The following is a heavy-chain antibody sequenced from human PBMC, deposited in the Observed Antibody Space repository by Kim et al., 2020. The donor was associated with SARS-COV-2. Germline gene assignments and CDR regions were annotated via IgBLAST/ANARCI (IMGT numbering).Heavy chain of an antibody. Sequence: SETLSLTCTVSGGSISSSSYYCGWIRQPPGKGLEWIGSIYYSGSTYYNPSLKSRVTISVDTSKNQFSLKLSSVTAADTAVYYCARHGSWGSSSSSDYWGQGTLVTVSS. D-gene: IGHD6-6*01. J-gene: IGHJ4*02. CDR2: IYYSGST. CDR1: GGSISSSSYY. V-gene: IGHV4-39*01. CDR3: ARHGSWGSSSSSDY.